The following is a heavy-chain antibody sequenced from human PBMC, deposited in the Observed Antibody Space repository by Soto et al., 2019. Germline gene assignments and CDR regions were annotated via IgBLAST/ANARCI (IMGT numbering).Heavy chain of an antibody. D-gene: IGHD5-18*01. Sequence: ASVKVSCKASGYTFTSYDINWVRQATGQGLEWMGWMNPNSGNTGYAQKFQGRVTMTRNTSISTAYMELSSLRSEDTAVYYCATSRARYPYGPIAYYYGMDVWGQGTTVTVSS. J-gene: IGHJ6*02. V-gene: IGHV1-8*01. CDR1: GYTFTSYD. CDR3: ATSRARYPYGPIAYYYGMDV. CDR2: MNPNSGNT.